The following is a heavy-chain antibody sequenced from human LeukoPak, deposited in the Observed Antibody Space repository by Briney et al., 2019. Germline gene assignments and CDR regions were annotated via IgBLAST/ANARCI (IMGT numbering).Heavy chain of an antibody. CDR1: GYTFTGYY. J-gene: IGHJ4*02. CDR3: TYDSSGYHDY. CDR2: INPNSGGT. D-gene: IGHD3-22*01. Sequence: GASVKVSCMASGYTFTGYYMHWVRQAPGQGLEWMGRINPNSGGTNYAQKFQGRVTMTRDTSISTAYMELSRLRSDDTAVYCCTYDSSGYHDYWGQGTLVTVSS. V-gene: IGHV1-2*06.